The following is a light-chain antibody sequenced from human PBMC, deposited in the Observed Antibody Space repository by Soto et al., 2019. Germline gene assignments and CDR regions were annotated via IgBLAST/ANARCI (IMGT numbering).Light chain of an antibody. CDR3: QQRSNWPPDA. J-gene: IGKJ2*01. V-gene: IGKV3-11*01. CDR1: QNIRYY. Sequence: EIVLTQSPATLSLSPGERATLSCRASQNIRYYLAWYQQKPGQAPRLLIYETSKRAADIPARFSGSGSGTDFTLTISSLEPEDFAVYYCQQRSNWPPDAFGQGTRLEI. CDR2: ETS.